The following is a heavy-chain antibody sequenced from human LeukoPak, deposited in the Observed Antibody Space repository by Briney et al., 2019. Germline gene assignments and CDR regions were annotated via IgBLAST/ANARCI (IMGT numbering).Heavy chain of an antibody. V-gene: IGHV4-38-2*02. CDR3: ARREWFGESHFDY. CDR1: GYSISSGYY. D-gene: IGHD3-10*01. Sequence: KPSETLSLTCTVSGYSISSGYYWGWIRQPPGKGLEWIGSIYHSGSTYYNPSLKSRVTISVDTSKNQFSLKLSSVTAADTAVYYCARREWFGESHFDYWGQGTLVTVSS. J-gene: IGHJ4*02. CDR2: IYHSGST.